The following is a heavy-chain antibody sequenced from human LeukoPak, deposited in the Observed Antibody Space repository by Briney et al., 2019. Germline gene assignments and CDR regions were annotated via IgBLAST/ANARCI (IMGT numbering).Heavy chain of an antibody. CDR3: ARDVTYYGGDWFDP. D-gene: IGHD4-23*01. CDR2: ISSGTSTI. V-gene: IGHV3-48*04. Sequence: GGSLRLSCAASGFTFSSSAMNWVRQAPGKGLEWVSYISSGTSTIYYADSAKGRFTISRDNAKNSLYLQMNSLRAEDTAVYYCARDVTYYGGDWFDPWGQGTLVTVSS. J-gene: IGHJ5*02. CDR1: GFTFSSSA.